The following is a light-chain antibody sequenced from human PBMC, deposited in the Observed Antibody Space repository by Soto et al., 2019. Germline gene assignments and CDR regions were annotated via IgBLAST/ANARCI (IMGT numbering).Light chain of an antibody. CDR2: LHSDGSR. Sequence: HLVLTQSPSASASLGASVKLTCTLSSGHSTYAIAWHQQQPEKGPRYLMKLHSDGSRTKGDGIPDRFSGSSSGAERYLTISSLQSEDEADYYCQTWGTGIRVFGGGTKLTVL. J-gene: IGLJ2*01. CDR3: QTWGTGIRV. CDR1: SGHSTYA. V-gene: IGLV4-69*01.